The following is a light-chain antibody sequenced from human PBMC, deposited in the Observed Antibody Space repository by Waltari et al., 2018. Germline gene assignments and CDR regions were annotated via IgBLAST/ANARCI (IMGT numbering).Light chain of an antibody. Sequence: DIQMTQSPSSLSASVGDRVTISCRAGQSISNYLNWYQHKPGKAPKLLIYAASSLQSGVPSRFSGSGSGTDFTLTISSLQPEDFAAYYCQQSYDTVYTFGQGTKLEIK. CDR2: AAS. J-gene: IGKJ2*01. V-gene: IGKV1-39*01. CDR3: QQSYDTVYT. CDR1: QSISNY.